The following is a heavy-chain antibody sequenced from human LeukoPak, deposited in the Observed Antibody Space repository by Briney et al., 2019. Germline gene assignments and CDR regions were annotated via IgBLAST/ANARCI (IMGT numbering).Heavy chain of an antibody. CDR1: GFTFSSNF. CDR3: ARDSIVGPRLDAFDL. V-gene: IGHV3-66*02. J-gene: IGHJ3*01. D-gene: IGHD1-26*01. Sequence: GGSLRLSCAASGFTFSSNFMSWVRQAPGKGLEWVSVIYSGGSTHYSESVTGRFTISRDNSKNTLYLQINSLRAEDTAVYYCARDSIVGPRLDAFDLWGQGTMVTVSS. CDR2: IYSGGST.